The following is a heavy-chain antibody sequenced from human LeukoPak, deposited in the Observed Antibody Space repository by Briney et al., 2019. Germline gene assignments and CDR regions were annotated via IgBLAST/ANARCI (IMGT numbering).Heavy chain of an antibody. CDR3: VGWGISGITNH. D-gene: IGHD1-7*01. J-gene: IGHJ4*02. V-gene: IGHV3-7*01. Sequence: GGSLRLSCAASELTSSTTWMSWVRQAPGKGLEWVAQTKQDGSEKYYVDSVKGRFTTSRDKNSLFLQMNSVRAEDTAVYYCVGWGISGITNHWGQGTLVTVSS. CDR1: ELTSSTTW. CDR2: TKQDGSEK.